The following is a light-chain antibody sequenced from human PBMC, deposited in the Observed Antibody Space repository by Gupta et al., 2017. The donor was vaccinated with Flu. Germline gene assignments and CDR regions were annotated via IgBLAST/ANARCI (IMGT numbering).Light chain of an antibody. CDR3: MTGHNNAVG. Sequence: QSVLPQPSSLSASPGASASLACTLRSGINVGPYRIYWYQQKPGSPPQYLPRYSSDSDKHQGSGVPGRFSGSKDAAANAVILLIAGRQDEDEDDYYWMTGHNNAVGFGGGTKLTVL. J-gene: IGLJ2*01. CDR2: YSSDSDK. V-gene: IGLV5-45*03. CDR1: SGINVGPYR.